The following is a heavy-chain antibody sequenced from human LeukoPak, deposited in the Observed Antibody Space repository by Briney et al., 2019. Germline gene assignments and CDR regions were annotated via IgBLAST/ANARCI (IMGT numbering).Heavy chain of an antibody. Sequence: GASVKVSCKVSGHTLTEVSMHWVRQPPGKGLEWMGSFDPEDGETIYAQKFQGRVTMTEDTSTDTAYMELSSLRSEDTAVYSCATERGGNYGYFYYGMDVWGQGSTVTVSS. V-gene: IGHV1-24*01. CDR3: ATERGGNYGYFYYGMDV. CDR2: FDPEDGET. D-gene: IGHD1-26*01. J-gene: IGHJ6*02. CDR1: GHTLTEVS.